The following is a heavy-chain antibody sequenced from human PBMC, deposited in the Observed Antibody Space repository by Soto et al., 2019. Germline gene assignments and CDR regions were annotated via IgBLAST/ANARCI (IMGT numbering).Heavy chain of an antibody. V-gene: IGHV4-59*08. Sequence: QVQLQESGPGLVKPSETLSLTCTVSGGSISSYYWSWIRPTPGQGLEWIGYIYYSGSTNYNPSLESRVTISGDTSKNQFSLKLNSVTAADTAVYYCASHDPGGFDYWGQGNQVTVSS. CDR1: GGSISSYY. D-gene: IGHD2-15*01. CDR2: IYYSGST. CDR3: ASHDPGGFDY. J-gene: IGHJ4*02.